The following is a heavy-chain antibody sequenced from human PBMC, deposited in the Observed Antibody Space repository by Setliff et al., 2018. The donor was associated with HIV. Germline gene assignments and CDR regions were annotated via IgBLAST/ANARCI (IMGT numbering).Heavy chain of an antibody. J-gene: IGHJ5*02. Sequence: RASVKVSCKASGGTFSIYAINWVRQAPGQGLEWMGGLIPILGIANDTQKFQGRVTITADNSTRTAYMELSSLRSEDTAVYSCARECGSTSNNWFDTWGQGPLVTVST. V-gene: IGHV1-69*10. CDR3: ARECGSTSNNWFDT. D-gene: IGHD2-2*01. CDR2: LIPILGIA. CDR1: GGTFSIYA.